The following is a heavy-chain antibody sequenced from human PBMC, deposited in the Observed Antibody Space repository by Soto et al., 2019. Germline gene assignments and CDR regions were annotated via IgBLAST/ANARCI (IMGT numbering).Heavy chain of an antibody. J-gene: IGHJ6*02. CDR1: GGSISSGGYY. Sequence: QVQLQESGPGLVKPSQTLSLTCTVSGGSISSGGYYWSWIRQHPGKGLEWIGYIYYSGSTYYNPSLKSRVTISVDTSKNHFSLKLSSVTGADTAVYYCARDVLPPIFGGGGDYYGMDVWGQGSTVTVSS. V-gene: IGHV4-31*03. CDR2: IYYSGST. CDR3: ARDVLPPIFGGGGDYYGMDV. D-gene: IGHD3-3*01.